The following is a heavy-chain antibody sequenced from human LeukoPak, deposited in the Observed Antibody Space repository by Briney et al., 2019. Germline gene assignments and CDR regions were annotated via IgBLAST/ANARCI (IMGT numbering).Heavy chain of an antibody. Sequence: PSETLPLTCTVSGGSISSGDYYWSWIRQPPGKGLEWIGYIYYSGSTYYNPSLKSRVTISVDTSKNQFSLKLSSVTAADTAVYYCASVDYYYDSSGLREDAFDIWGQGTMVTVSS. V-gene: IGHV4-30-4*01. D-gene: IGHD3-22*01. J-gene: IGHJ3*02. CDR3: ASVDYYYDSSGLREDAFDI. CDR1: GGSISSGDYY. CDR2: IYYSGST.